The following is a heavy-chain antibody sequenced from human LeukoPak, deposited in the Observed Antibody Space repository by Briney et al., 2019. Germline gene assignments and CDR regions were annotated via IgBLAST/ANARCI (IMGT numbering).Heavy chain of an antibody. CDR3: ARDRGELLAFYYYYYMDV. Sequence: GGSLRLSCAASGFTFNRYNMNWVRRAPGKGLEWVSSIRTSSSYIYYADSVRGRFTISRDNAKNSLYLQMNSLRAEDTAVYYCARDRGELLAFYYYYYMDVWGKGTTVTVSS. J-gene: IGHJ6*03. CDR1: GFTFNRYN. D-gene: IGHD1-26*01. CDR2: IRTSSSYI. V-gene: IGHV3-21*01.